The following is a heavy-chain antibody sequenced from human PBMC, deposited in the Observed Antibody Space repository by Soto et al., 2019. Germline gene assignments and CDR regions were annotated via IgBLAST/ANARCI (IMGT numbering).Heavy chain of an antibody. CDR2: ISGSGGST. V-gene: IGHV3-23*01. CDR3: ANSLRFLEWPGGPVDY. Sequence: GGSLRLSCAASGFTFSSYAMSWVRQAPGKGLEWVSAISGSGGSTYYADSVKGRFTISRDNSKNTLYLQMNSLRAEDTAVYYCANSLRFLEWPGGPVDYWGQGTLVTVSS. CDR1: GFTFSSYA. J-gene: IGHJ4*02. D-gene: IGHD3-3*01.